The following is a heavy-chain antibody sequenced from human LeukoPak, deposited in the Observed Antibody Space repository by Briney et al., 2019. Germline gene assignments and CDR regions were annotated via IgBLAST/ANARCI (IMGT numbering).Heavy chain of an antibody. CDR2: INHSGST. D-gene: IGHD1-26*01. V-gene: IGHV4-34*01. CDR1: GGSFSGYY. CDR3: ARGSRGGSYYSAYWYFDL. J-gene: IGHJ2*01. Sequence: PSETLSLTCAVYGGSFSGYYWSWIRQPPGKGLEWIGEINHSGSTNYNPSLKSRVTISVDTSKNQFSLKLSSVTAADTAVYYCARGSRGGSYYSAYWYFDLWGRGTLVTVSS.